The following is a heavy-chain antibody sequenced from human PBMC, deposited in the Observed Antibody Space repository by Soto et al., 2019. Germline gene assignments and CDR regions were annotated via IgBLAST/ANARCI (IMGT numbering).Heavy chain of an antibody. J-gene: IGHJ6*01. CDR1: GFTFSSYG. V-gene: IGHV3-33*06. Sequence: QVQLVESGGGVVQPGRYLRLSCAASGFTFSSYGMHWVRQAPGKGLEWVAVIWYDGSEKYYADSVKGRFTISRDNSKNTLYLQMNSLIADDTAVYYCAKDRSSTLDGRDVWGHRTTGTVSS. CDR2: IWYDGSEK. CDR3: AKDRSSTLDGRDV. D-gene: IGHD6-13*01.